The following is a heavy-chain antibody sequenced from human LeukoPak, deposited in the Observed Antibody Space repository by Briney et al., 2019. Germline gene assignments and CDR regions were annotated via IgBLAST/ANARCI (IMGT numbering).Heavy chain of an antibody. CDR3: ARSTGTTFGFSDY. Sequence: ASVKVSCKASGYIFTGYYMHWVRQAPGQGLEWMGWSSPNSGGTNYAQKFQGRVTMTRDPSISTAYMELSRLRSDDTAVYYCARSTGTTFGFSDYWGQGTLVTVSS. CDR2: SSPNSGGT. J-gene: IGHJ4*02. D-gene: IGHD3-16*01. CDR1: GYIFTGYY. V-gene: IGHV1-2*02.